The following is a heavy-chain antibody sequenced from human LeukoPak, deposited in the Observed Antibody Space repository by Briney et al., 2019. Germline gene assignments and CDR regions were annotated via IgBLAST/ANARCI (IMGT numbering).Heavy chain of an antibody. D-gene: IGHD6-13*01. CDR1: GYIFTSYY. V-gene: IGHV1-46*01. Sequence: ASVKVSCMASGYIFTSYYMHWVRQAPGQGLEWMGIINPSGGSTSYAQKFQGRVTMTTDESTSTAYMELSSLRSEDTAVYYCARDSSSAYDYWGQGTLVTVSS. CDR3: ARDSSSAYDY. J-gene: IGHJ4*02. CDR2: INPSGGST.